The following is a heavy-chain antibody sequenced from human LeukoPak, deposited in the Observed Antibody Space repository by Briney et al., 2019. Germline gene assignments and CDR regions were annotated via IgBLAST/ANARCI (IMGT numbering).Heavy chain of an antibody. CDR2: INPNSGGT. Sequence: ASVKVSCKASGYTFTGYYMHWVRQALGQGLEWMGWINPNSGGTNYAQKFQGRVTMTRDTSISTAYMELSRLRSDDTAVYYCVRRGVYYDSSGYYYCFDYWGQGALVTASS. CDR3: VRRGVYYDSSGYYYCFDY. CDR1: GYTFTGYY. J-gene: IGHJ4*02. V-gene: IGHV1-2*02. D-gene: IGHD3-22*01.